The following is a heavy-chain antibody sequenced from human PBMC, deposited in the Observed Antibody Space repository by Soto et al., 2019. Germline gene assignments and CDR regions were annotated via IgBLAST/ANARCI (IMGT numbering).Heavy chain of an antibody. CDR1: GYSFTSYW. V-gene: IGHV5-51*01. J-gene: IGHJ6*02. CDR2: IYPGDPNT. D-gene: IGHD3-3*01. Sequence: PGESLKISCKGSGYSFTSYWIGWVRQMPGKGLEWMGIIYPGDPNTRYSPSLQGQVTISVDKSISTAYLQWSSLKATDTAMYYCARHAYDFWSGHPNPRYYYGMDVWGQGTTVTVSS. CDR3: ARHAYDFWSGHPNPRYYYGMDV.